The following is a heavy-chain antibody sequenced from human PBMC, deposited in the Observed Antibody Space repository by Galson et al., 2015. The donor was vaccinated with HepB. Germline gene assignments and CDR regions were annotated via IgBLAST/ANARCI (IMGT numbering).Heavy chain of an antibody. Sequence: CAISGDSVSSNSAAWNWIRQSPSRGLEWLGRTYYRSKWYNDYAVSVKSRITINPDTSKNQFSLQLNSVTPEDTAVYYCARIRLSAKQGNWNPLAAFDIWGQGTMVTVSS. CDR1: GDSVSSNSAA. CDR2: TYYRSKWYN. J-gene: IGHJ3*02. D-gene: IGHD1-1*01. CDR3: ARIRLSAKQGNWNPLAAFDI. V-gene: IGHV6-1*01.